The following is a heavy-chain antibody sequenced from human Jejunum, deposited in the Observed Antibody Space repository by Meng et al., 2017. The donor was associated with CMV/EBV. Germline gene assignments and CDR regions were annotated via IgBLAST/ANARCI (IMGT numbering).Heavy chain of an antibody. CDR3: ARDNVVHYYYGLDV. J-gene: IGHJ6*02. CDR1: GGSITKCS. CDR2: IYYTGST. Sequence: VSGGSITKCSWSWIRQTPGKGLEWIGYIYYTGSTNYNPSLKSRVTISVDTSKNQFSLKLSSVTAADTAVYYCARDNVVHYYYGLDVWGQGTTVTVSS. D-gene: IGHD2-21*01. V-gene: IGHV4-59*01.